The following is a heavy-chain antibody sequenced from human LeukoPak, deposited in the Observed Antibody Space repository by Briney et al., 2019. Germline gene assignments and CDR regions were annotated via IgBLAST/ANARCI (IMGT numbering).Heavy chain of an antibody. CDR2: ISGSGGST. Sequence: GGSLRLSCAASGFTFSSHAMSWVRQAPGKGLEWVSAISGSGGSTFYADSVKGRFTISRDDSKNTLYLQMNSLRAEDTAVYYCAKRAVGVAYYFDSWGQGTLVTVSS. D-gene: IGHD1-26*01. CDR1: GFTFSSHA. V-gene: IGHV3-23*01. J-gene: IGHJ4*02. CDR3: AKRAVGVAYYFDS.